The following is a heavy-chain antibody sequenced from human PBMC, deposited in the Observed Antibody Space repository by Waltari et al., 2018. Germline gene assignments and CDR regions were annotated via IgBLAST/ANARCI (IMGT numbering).Heavy chain of an antibody. V-gene: IGHV1-69*16. CDR2: IIPIRGVA. CDR1: VGNFNSYT. D-gene: IGHD4-17*01. CDR3: AKCGFIHGDHYYYMDV. J-gene: IGHJ6*03. Sequence: QVHLVQSGAEVKKPGSSVKVSCKASVGNFNSYTINWVGQAPGQGLEWLGGIIPIRGVAYYEQEFRGRVTITADELTSTAYMELSGLTSEDTAVYFCAKCGFIHGDHYYYMDVWGQGTTVTVSS.